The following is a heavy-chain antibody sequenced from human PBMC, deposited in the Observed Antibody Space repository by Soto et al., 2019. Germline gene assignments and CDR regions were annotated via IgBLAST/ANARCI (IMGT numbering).Heavy chain of an antibody. Sequence: QVQLQQWGAGLLKPSETLSLTCTVYGASFAGYYWTWLRQSPGKGREWIGEVSHSGIAKYNPSLGSRVTISLDTSNNQFSLDLTSVTAADTAVYYCARYGGTSIWYFDIWGRGTLVSVSS. CDR1: GASFAGYY. CDR2: VSHSGIA. J-gene: IGHJ2*01. CDR3: ARYGGTSIWYFDI. V-gene: IGHV4-34*01. D-gene: IGHD2-15*01.